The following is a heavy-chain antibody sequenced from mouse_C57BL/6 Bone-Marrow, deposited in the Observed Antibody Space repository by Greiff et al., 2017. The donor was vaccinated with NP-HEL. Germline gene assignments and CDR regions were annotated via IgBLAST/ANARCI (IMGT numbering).Heavy chain of an antibody. Sequence: QVQLQQSGAELVRPGTSVKMSCKASGYTFTNYWIGWAKQRPGHGLEWIGDIYPGGGYTNYNEKFKGKATLSADKSYNTVYMQFSSLTSEDSAIYFCAISIYGYAMDYWGQGTSVTVSS. D-gene: IGHD1-1*01. CDR3: AISIYGYAMDY. CDR1: GYTFTNYW. V-gene: IGHV1-63*01. CDR2: IYPGGGYT. J-gene: IGHJ4*01.